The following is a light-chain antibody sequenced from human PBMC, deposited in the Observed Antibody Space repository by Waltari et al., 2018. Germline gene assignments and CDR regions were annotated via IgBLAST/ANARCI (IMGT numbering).Light chain of an antibody. V-gene: IGKV1-5*01. Sequence: DIQLTQSPSTLSASVGDRATITCRASQSLNSLLAWYQQKPGEAPRLLIYETFTLQRGVPSRFSGSGYGTEYFLTISSLQPDDFATYYCQQYNSYSPTFAGGTKVEIK. CDR1: QSLNSL. J-gene: IGKJ4*01. CDR2: ETF. CDR3: QQYNSYSPT.